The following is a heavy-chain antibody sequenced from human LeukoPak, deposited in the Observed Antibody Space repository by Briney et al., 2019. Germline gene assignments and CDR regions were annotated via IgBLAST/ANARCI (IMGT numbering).Heavy chain of an antibody. J-gene: IGHJ5*02. D-gene: IGHD6-13*01. CDR3: VRRSGWYSSSWSTNWFDP. CDR2: INHSGST. Sequence: SETLSLTCAVYGGSFSGYYWSWIRQPPGKGLEWIGEINHSGSTNYNPSLKSRVTISVDTPKNQFSLKLSSVTAADTAVYYCVRRSGWYSSSWSTNWFDPWGQGTLVTVSS. CDR1: GGSFSGYY. V-gene: IGHV4-34*01.